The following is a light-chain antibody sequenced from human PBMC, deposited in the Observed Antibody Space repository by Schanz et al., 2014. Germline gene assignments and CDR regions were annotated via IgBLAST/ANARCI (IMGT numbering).Light chain of an antibody. Sequence: QSALTQPPSASGSPGQSVTISCTGTSSDIGAYNYVSWYQQHPGKAPKLMIYEVSKRPSGVPDRFSSSKSGNTASLTVSGLQAKDEADYYCSSYAGSNWVFGGGTKLTVL. CDR2: EVS. V-gene: IGLV2-8*01. CDR3: SSYAGSNWV. J-gene: IGLJ3*02. CDR1: SSDIGAYNY.